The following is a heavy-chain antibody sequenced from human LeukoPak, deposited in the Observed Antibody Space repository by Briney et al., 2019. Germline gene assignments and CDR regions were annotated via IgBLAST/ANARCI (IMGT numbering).Heavy chain of an antibody. CDR2: IYYTGIT. Sequence: PSGTLSLPYTVCGDSISRSCDFWGWIRQPPGKGLEWIGSIYYTGITHYNPSLKSRVTISVDTSKNQFYLRLSSVTATDTAVYYCARHQRVQWPIRGNIDYWGQGTLVTVSS. J-gene: IGHJ4*02. D-gene: IGHD6-19*01. CDR3: ARHQRVQWPIRGNIDY. CDR1: GDSISRSCDF. V-gene: IGHV4-39*01.